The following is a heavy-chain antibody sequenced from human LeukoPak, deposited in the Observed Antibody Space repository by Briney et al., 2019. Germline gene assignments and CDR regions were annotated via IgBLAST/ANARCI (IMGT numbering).Heavy chain of an antibody. V-gene: IGHV3-30*02. Sequence: PGGSLRLSCAASGFTFSSYGMHWVRQAPGKGLEWVAFIRYDGSNKYYADSVKGRFTISRDNSKNTLYLQMNSLRAEDTAVYYCAKVESRIAVADYFDYWGQGTLVTVSS. D-gene: IGHD6-19*01. CDR2: IRYDGSNK. CDR3: AKVESRIAVADYFDY. J-gene: IGHJ4*02. CDR1: GFTFSSYG.